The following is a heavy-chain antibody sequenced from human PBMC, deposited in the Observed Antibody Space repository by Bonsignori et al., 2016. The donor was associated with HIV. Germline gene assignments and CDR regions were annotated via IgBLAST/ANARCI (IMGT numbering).Heavy chain of an antibody. V-gene: IGHV4-34*01. J-gene: IGHJ4*02. CDR2: INHSGST. D-gene: IGHD3-3*01. CDR3: ARGRVFGVVIS. Sequence: RQVPGKGLEWIGEINHSGSTNYNPSLKSRVTISVDTSKNQFSLKLSSVTAADTAVYYCARGRVFGVVISWGQGTLVTVSS.